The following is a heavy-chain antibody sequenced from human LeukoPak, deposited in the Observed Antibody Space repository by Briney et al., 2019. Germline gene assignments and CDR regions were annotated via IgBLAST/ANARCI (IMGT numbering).Heavy chain of an antibody. D-gene: IGHD6-19*01. CDR2: ISYDGSNK. J-gene: IGHJ3*02. V-gene: IGHV3-30-3*01. Sequence: GGSLRLSCAASGFTFSSYAMHWVRQAPGKGLEWVAVISYDGSNKYYADSVKGRFTISRDNSKNTLYLQMNSLRAEDTAVYYCAKDLRGAVAGNIPHPPAFDIWGQGTMVTVSS. CDR3: AKDLRGAVAGNIPHPPAFDI. CDR1: GFTFSSYA.